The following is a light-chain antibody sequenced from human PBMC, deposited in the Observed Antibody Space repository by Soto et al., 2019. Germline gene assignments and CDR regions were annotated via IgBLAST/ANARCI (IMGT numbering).Light chain of an antibody. Sequence: DIQMTQSPSSLSASVGDRVTIICRASQSVSTRLAWYQKKPGKAPKVLIYDGSSWAGGVPSRFTGSGSGPEFTLTINSLQSDDFATYYCQQYSVYWTFGQGTKVEIK. V-gene: IGKV1-5*02. CDR2: DGS. CDR3: QQYSVYWT. CDR1: QSVSTR. J-gene: IGKJ1*01.